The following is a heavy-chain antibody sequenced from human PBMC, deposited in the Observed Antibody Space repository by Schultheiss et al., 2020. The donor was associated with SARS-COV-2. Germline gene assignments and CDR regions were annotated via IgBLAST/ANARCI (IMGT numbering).Heavy chain of an antibody. CDR1: GGSFSGYY. CDR2: IYSGGST. Sequence: ETLSLTCAVYGGSFSGYYWSWIRQAPGKGLEWVSVIYSGGSTYYADSVKGRFTISRDNAKNSLYLQMNSLRAEDTAVYYCARFNYGPPHYYYAMDVWGQGTTVTVSS. J-gene: IGHJ6*02. V-gene: IGHV3-53*01. D-gene: IGHD3-10*01. CDR3: ARFNYGPPHYYYAMDV.